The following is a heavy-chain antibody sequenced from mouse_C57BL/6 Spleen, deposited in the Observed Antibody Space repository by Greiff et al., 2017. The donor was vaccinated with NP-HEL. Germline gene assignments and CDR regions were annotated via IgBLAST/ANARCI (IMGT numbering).Heavy chain of an antibody. D-gene: IGHD1-1*01. CDR3: ARYGYYGSRYYFDY. J-gene: IGHJ2*01. CDR2: IRNKANGYTT. Sequence: EVMLVESGGGLVQPGGSLSLSCAASGFTFTDYYMSWVRQPPGKALEWLGFIRNKANGYTTEYSASVKGRFTISRDNSQSILYLQMNALRAEDSATYYCARYGYYGSRYYFDYWGQGTTLTVSS. CDR1: GFTFTDYY. V-gene: IGHV7-3*01.